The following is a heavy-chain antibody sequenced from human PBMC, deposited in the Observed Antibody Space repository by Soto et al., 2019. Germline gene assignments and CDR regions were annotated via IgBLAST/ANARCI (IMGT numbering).Heavy chain of an antibody. CDR3: VRVLYDSGVVDF. V-gene: IGHV3-53*01. J-gene: IGHJ4*02. D-gene: IGHD5-12*01. CDR1: GFTVSRYD. CDR2: IQTGGAK. Sequence: QLVESGGGLFQAGGSTRLSCLASGFTVSRYDMAWVRQAPGKGLEWASIIQTGGAKYYTDSAQGRFTISRDNSRNTVYLQMSSLRVEDTGVYSCVRVLYDSGVVDFWGQGSPITVS.